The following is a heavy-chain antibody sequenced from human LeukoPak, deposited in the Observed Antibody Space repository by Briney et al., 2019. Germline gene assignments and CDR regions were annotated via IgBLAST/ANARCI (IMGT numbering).Heavy chain of an antibody. CDR3: AREMDRAIGNYFDS. CDR2: VTPYNGGT. CDR1: GYSFTAYS. J-gene: IGHJ4*02. D-gene: IGHD5-18*01. V-gene: IGHV1-2*06. Sequence: ASVKVSCKASGYSFTAYSLHWVRQAPGQGLEWMGRVTPYNGGTNYARKFQGRVAMTSDTSISTVYLEMRSLRSDDSALYYCAREMDRAIGNYFDSWGQGTLSPSPQ.